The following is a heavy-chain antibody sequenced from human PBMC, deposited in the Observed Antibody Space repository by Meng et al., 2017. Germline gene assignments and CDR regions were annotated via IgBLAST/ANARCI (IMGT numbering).Heavy chain of an antibody. J-gene: IGHJ4*02. Sequence: GGSLRPSCAASGSTFSSYAMSWVRHAPGKGLEWVSAISGSGGSTYYADSVKGRFTISRDNSKNTLYLQMNSLRAEDTAVYYCAKGDYYGSGTLDYWGQGTLVTVSS. CDR1: GSTFSSYA. V-gene: IGHV3-23*01. CDR2: ISGSGGST. CDR3: AKGDYYGSGTLDY. D-gene: IGHD3-10*01.